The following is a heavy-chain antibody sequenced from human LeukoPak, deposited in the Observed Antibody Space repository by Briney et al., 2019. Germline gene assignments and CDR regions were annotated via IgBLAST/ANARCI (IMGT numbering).Heavy chain of an antibody. V-gene: IGHV1-8*02. Sequence: ASVKVSCRASGYTFTSYYMHWVRQATGQGLEWMGWMNPNSGNTGYAQRFQGRVTMTRNTSISTAYMELSSLRSEDTAVYYCARGPYYDILTGYYYYYYMDVWGKGTTVTISS. CDR1: GYTFTSYY. CDR2: MNPNSGNT. D-gene: IGHD3-9*01. J-gene: IGHJ6*03. CDR3: ARGPYYDILTGYYYYYYMDV.